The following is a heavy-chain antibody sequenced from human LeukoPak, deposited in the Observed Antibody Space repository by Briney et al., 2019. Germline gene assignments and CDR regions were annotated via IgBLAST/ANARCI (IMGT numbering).Heavy chain of an antibody. D-gene: IGHD3-22*01. V-gene: IGHV3-33*01. J-gene: IGHJ3*02. CDR1: GFTFSSYG. CDR2: IWYDGSNK. Sequence: GGSLRLSCAASGFTFSSYGMHWVRQAPGKGLEWVAVIWYDGSNKYYADSVKGRFTISRDNSKNTLYLQMNSLRAEDTAVYYCARDPQRTMIVVVTAWLDIWGQGTMVTVSS. CDR3: ARDPQRTMIVVVTAWLDI.